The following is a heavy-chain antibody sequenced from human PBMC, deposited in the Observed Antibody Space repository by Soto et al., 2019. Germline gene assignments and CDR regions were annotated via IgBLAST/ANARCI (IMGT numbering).Heavy chain of an antibody. V-gene: IGHV3-73*01. CDR2: IRNKANSYAT. D-gene: IGHD2-15*01. CDR1: GFTFSCSS. Sequence: GRSLSLSCAASGFTFSCSSVHWVRPASGKGLEWVGRIRNKANSYATAYAASVRGRFTISRDGSKNTAFLQMNSLNTEDTAVYYCISHSPEDMIRTWGQGTLVTVSA. J-gene: IGHJ4*02. CDR3: ISHSPEDMIRT.